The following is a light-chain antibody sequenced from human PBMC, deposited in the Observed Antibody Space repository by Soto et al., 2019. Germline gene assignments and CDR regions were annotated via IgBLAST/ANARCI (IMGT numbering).Light chain of an antibody. J-gene: IGLJ2*01. CDR3: SSYAGSNNLI. Sequence: QSALTQPPSASGSPGQSVTISCTGTSSDVGRYNFVSWYQQHPGKAPKLMISEVTKRPSGVPDRFSGSKSGNTASLTVSGLQAEDEAAYYCSSYAGSNNLIFGGGTKLIVL. CDR2: EVT. CDR1: SSDVGRYNF. V-gene: IGLV2-8*01.